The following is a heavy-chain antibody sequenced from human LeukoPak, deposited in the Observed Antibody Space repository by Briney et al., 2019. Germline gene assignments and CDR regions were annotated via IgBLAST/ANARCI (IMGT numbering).Heavy chain of an antibody. CDR2: IYYSGST. Sequence: SETLSLTCTVSGGSISSGDYYWSWIRQPPGKGLEWIGYIYYSGSTNYNPSLKSRVTISVDTSKNQFSLKLSSVTAADTAVYYCARVEWELLRGAFDIWGQGTMVTVSS. CDR3: ARVEWELLRGAFDI. J-gene: IGHJ3*02. D-gene: IGHD1-26*01. CDR1: GGSISSGDYY. V-gene: IGHV4-61*08.